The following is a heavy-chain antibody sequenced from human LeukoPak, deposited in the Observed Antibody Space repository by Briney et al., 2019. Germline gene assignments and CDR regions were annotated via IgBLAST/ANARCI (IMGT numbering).Heavy chain of an antibody. V-gene: IGHV1-46*01. CDR1: GYTFTSYY. J-gene: IGHJ6*03. D-gene: IGHD2-2*03. Sequence: GASVKVSCKASGYTFTSYYMHWVRQAPGQGLEWMGIINPSGGSTSYAQKFQGRVTKTRDMSTSTVYMELSSLRSEDTAVYYCARDGYCSSTSCRGDYYYYYMDVWGKGTTVTVSS. CDR3: ARDGYCSSTSCRGDYYYYYMDV. CDR2: INPSGGST.